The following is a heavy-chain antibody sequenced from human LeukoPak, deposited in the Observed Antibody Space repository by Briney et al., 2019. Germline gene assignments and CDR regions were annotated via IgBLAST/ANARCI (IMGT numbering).Heavy chain of an antibody. Sequence: GGSLRLSCAASGXTFSRHWMHWVRQAPGKGLEWVSYISSSGSTIYYADSVKGRFTISRDNAKNSLYLQMNSLRAEDTAVYYCAREETYYYGSGSYGLDVWGQGTTVTVSS. D-gene: IGHD3-10*01. J-gene: IGHJ6*02. CDR1: GXTFSRHW. CDR3: AREETYYYGSGSYGLDV. CDR2: ISSSGSTI. V-gene: IGHV3-48*03.